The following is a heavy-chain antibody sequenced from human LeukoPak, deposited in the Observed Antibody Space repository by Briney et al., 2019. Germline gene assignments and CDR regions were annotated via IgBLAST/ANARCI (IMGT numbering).Heavy chain of an antibody. CDR1: GFTVSSNY. CDR3: AKDDLDSSGYSSPFGY. CDR2: ISGSGGST. J-gene: IGHJ4*02. V-gene: IGHV3-23*01. Sequence: GGSLRLSCAASGFTVSSNYMSWVRQALGKGLEWVSAISGSGGSTYYADSVKGRFTISRDNSKNTLYLQMNSLRAEDTAVYYCAKDDLDSSGYSSPFGYWGQGTLVTVSS. D-gene: IGHD3-22*01.